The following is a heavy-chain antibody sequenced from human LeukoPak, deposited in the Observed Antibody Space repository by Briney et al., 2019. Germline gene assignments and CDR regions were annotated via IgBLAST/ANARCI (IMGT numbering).Heavy chain of an antibody. Sequence: SETLSLTCTVSGYSISSGYYWGWIRQPPGKGLEWIGSIYHSGSTYYNPSLKSRVTISVDTSKSQFSLKLSSVTAADTAVYYCARDVGYARYGSGSYYHWGQGTLVTVSS. CDR3: ARDVGYARYGSGSYYH. CDR2: IYHSGST. V-gene: IGHV4-38-2*02. CDR1: GYSISSGYY. J-gene: IGHJ5*02. D-gene: IGHD3-10*01.